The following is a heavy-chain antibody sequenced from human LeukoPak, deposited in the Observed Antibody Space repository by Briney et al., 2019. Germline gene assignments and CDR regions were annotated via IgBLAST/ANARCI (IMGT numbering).Heavy chain of an antibody. Sequence: PGGSLRLSCAASGFTFSTYNMNWVRQAPGKGLEWVANIKQDGSEKYYVDSMKGRFTISRDNAKNSLYLQMNSLRAEDTAVYYCARARGYDSSGYYSLGSDWGQGTLVTVSS. CDR3: ARARGYDSSGYYSLGSD. CDR2: IKQDGSEK. CDR1: GFTFSTYN. V-gene: IGHV3-7*01. J-gene: IGHJ4*02. D-gene: IGHD3-22*01.